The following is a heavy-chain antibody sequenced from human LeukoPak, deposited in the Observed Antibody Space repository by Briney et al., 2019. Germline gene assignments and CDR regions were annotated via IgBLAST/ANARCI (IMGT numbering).Heavy chain of an antibody. CDR1: GFTFSSYA. D-gene: IGHD3-22*01. J-gene: IGHJ4*02. CDR2: ISYDGSNK. V-gene: IGHV3-30-3*01. CDR3: ARGSHYYDSSGYLDY. Sequence: GRSLRLSCAASGFTFSSYAMHWVRQAPGKGLEWVAVISYDGSNKYYADSVKGRFTISRDNSKNTLYLQMNSLRAEDTAVYYCARGSHYYDSSGYLDYWGQGTLVTVSS.